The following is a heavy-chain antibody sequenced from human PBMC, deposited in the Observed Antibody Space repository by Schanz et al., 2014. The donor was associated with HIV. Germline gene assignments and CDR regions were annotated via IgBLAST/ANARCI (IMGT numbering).Heavy chain of an antibody. CDR2: ISYDGSNK. CDR3: ARMEQLIIGYYYGMDV. Sequence: QVQLVESGGGVVQPGRSLRLSCAVSGFTFSNYAMHWVRQAPGKGLEWVAVISYDGSNKYYADSVKGRFTISRDNSKNTLYLQMNSLRPEDTAVYYCARMEQLIIGYYYGMDVWGQGTTVTVSS. J-gene: IGHJ6*02. D-gene: IGHD3-16*01. CDR1: GFTFSNYA. V-gene: IGHV3-30-3*01.